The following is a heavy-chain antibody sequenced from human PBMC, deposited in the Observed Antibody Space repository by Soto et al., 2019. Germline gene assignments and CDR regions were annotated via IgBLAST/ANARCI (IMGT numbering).Heavy chain of an antibody. CDR3: ARDWHGPAYDILTPTDYYYYYCMDF. CDR2: IWYDGSNK. Sequence: GGSVRLSCAASGFTFSSYGMHWVRQAPGKGLEWVAVIWYDGSNKYYADSVKGRFTISRDNSKNTLYLQMNSLRAEDTAVYYCARDWHGPAYDILTPTDYYYYYCMDFWGQGTTVTVSS. V-gene: IGHV3-33*01. D-gene: IGHD3-9*01. CDR1: GFTFSSYG. J-gene: IGHJ6*02.